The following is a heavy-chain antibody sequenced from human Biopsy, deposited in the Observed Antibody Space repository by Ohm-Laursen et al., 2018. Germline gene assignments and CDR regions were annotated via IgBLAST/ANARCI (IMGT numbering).Heavy chain of an antibody. CDR1: GGSIGSSTTYY. J-gene: IGHJ5*02. CDR2: IYNTETT. Sequence: GTLSLTCIVSGGSIGSSTTYYWAWLRQPPGKGLEWIGSIYNTETTFYNPSLKSRVTISVDTSTNQFPLKVSSVTAADTALYFCARHPTGFWFDPWGHGTLVTVSS. V-gene: IGHV4-39*01. CDR3: ARHPTGFWFDP.